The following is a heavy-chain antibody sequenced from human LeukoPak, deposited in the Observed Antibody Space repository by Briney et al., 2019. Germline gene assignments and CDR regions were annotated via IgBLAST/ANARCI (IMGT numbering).Heavy chain of an antibody. D-gene: IGHD4-17*01. CDR3: AKDFNTVTTLDS. V-gene: IGHV3-30*18. J-gene: IGHJ4*02. CDR2: ISYDGRQT. CDR1: GFTFSSYG. Sequence: PGRSLRLSCAASGFTFSSYGMHWVRQAPGKGLEWVAVISYDGRQTYYADSVKGRFTISRDNSKSTVYLQMNSLTTDGTAVYSCAKDFNTVTTLDSWGQGTLVTVSS.